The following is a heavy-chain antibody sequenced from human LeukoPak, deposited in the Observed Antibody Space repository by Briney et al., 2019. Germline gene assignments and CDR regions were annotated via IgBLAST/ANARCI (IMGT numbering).Heavy chain of an antibody. CDR1: GFTFTYYA. D-gene: IGHD2-21*01. Sequence: GGSLRLSCAASGFTFTYYAMNWVRQAPGKGLEWVSYISSSSSTIYYADSVKGRFTISRDNSKKTLYLQMDSLRTEDTAFYYCALIGVVIPPDTYDVWGQGTLVTVSS. J-gene: IGHJ3*01. V-gene: IGHV3-48*01. CDR3: ALIGVVIPPDTYDV. CDR2: ISSSSSTI.